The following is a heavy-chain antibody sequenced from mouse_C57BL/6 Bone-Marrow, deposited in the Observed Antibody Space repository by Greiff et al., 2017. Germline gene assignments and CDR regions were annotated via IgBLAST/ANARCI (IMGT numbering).Heavy chain of an antibody. CDR2: INPSNGGT. J-gene: IGHJ1*03. CDR3: ARPNYYGSRPSYCDV. CDR1: GYTFTSYW. D-gene: IGHD1-1*01. V-gene: IGHV1-53*01. Sequence: QVQLQQPGTELVKPGASVKLSCKASGYTFTSYWMHWVKQRPGQGLEWIGNINPSNGGTNYNEKFKSKATLTVDKSSSTAYMQLSSLTSEDSAVYDCARPNYYGSRPSYCDVWGTGTTVTVSS.